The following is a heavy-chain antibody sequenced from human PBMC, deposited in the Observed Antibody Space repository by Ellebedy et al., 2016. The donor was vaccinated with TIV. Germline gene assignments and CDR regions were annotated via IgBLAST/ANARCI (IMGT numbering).Heavy chain of an antibody. CDR3: AREWVVVVAARGGMDV. CDR2: IIPIFGTA. V-gene: IGHV1-69*13. CDR1: GGTFSSYA. J-gene: IGHJ6*02. D-gene: IGHD2-15*01. Sequence: AASVKVSCKASGGTFSSYAISWVRQAPGQGLEWMGGIIPIFGTANYAQKFQGRVTITADESTSTAYMELSSLRSEDTAVYYCAREWVVVVAARGGMDVWGQGTTVTVSS.